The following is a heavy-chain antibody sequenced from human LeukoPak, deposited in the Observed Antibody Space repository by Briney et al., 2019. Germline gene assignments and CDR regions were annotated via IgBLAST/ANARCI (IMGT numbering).Heavy chain of an antibody. D-gene: IGHD1-1*01. Sequence: SETLSLTCAAYSGSFNGYYWSWVRQPPGKGLEWIGEINDSGRTNSNPSLKSRVTISVDTSKNQFSLKLSSVTAADTAVYYCARWSDNTTPRRVFDYWGQGTLVTVSS. J-gene: IGHJ4*02. V-gene: IGHV4-34*01. CDR3: ARWSDNTTPRRVFDY. CDR1: SGSFNGYY. CDR2: INDSGRT.